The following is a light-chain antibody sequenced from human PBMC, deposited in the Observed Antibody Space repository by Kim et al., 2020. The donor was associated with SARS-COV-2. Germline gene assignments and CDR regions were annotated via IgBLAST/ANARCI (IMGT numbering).Light chain of an antibody. CDR3: ATWDRSLTAL. Sequence: QSVLTQPPSVSAAPGQKVTISCSGNNSNIGNNFVTWYQQLPGTAPKLLIYDNNKRPSGIPDRFSGSKSGTSATLGITGLQTGDEADYYCATWDRSLTALFGGGTQLTVL. CDR1: NSNIGNNF. V-gene: IGLV1-51*01. J-gene: IGLJ3*02. CDR2: DNN.